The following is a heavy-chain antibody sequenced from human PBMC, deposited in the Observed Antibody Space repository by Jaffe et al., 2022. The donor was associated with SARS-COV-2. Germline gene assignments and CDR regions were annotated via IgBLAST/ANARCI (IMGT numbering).Heavy chain of an antibody. CDR2: ISWNSGSI. Sequence: EVQLVESGGGLVQPGRSLRLSCAASGFTFDDYAMHWVRQAPGKGLEWVSGISWNSGSIGYADSVKGRFTISRDNAKNSLYLQMNSLRPEDTAFYYCAKDVMVTSNYYFDNWGQGTLVTVSS. CDR3: AKDVMVTSNYYFDN. J-gene: IGHJ4*02. D-gene: IGHD2-21*02. V-gene: IGHV3-9*01. CDR1: GFTFDDYA.